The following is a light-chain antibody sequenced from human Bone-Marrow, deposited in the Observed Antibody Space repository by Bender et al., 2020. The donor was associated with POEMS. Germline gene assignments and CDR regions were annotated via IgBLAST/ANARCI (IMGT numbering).Light chain of an antibody. CDR3: ATWHDSLNGWV. J-gene: IGLJ3*02. CDR2: NTN. Sequence: SVLTQPPSASGTPGQRVIISCSGSSSNIVTNPVNWYQHLPGTAPKVLIYNTNQRPSGVPDRFSGSKSGTSASLAISALQSEDEGDYYCATWHDSLNGWVFGGGIKLAVL. V-gene: IGLV1-44*01. CDR1: SSNIVTNP.